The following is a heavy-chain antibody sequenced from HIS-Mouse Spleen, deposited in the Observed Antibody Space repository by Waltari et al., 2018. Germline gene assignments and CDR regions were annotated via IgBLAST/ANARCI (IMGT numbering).Heavy chain of an antibody. D-gene: IGHD3-16*01. Sequence: QVQLVQSGAEVKKPGASVKVSCKASAYTFTGYYLHWVRQAPVQGLVWMGWINPNSGGTNYAQKFQGRVTMTRDTSISTAYMELSRLRSDDTAVYYCARVSSGGSDFDYWGQGTLVTVSS. CDR3: ARVSSGGSDFDY. CDR2: INPNSGGT. J-gene: IGHJ4*02. CDR1: AYTFTGYY. V-gene: IGHV1-2*02.